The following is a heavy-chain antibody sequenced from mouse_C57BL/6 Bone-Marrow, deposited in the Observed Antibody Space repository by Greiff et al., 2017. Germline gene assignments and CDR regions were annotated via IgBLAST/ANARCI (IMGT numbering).Heavy chain of an antibody. J-gene: IGHJ2*01. Sequence: QVQLQQSGPGLVQPSQSLSITCTVSGFSLTSYGVHWVHQSPGKGLEWLGVIWSGGSTDYNAAFISRLSISKDNYKSQVFFKMNSLQADDTAIYYCALTGTYYFDYWGQGTTLTVSS. CDR3: ALTGTYYFDY. D-gene: IGHD4-1*01. CDR1: GFSLTSYG. CDR2: IWSGGST. V-gene: IGHV2-2*01.